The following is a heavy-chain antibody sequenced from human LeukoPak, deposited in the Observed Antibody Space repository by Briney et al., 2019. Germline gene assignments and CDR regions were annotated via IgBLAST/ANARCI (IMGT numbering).Heavy chain of an antibody. CDR3: ATRGDILTGYPYYFDY. CDR2: IYSDNT. Sequence: PGGSLRLSCTVSGFTVSSNSMSWVRQAPGKGLEWVSFIYSDNTHYSDSVKGRFTISRDNSKNTLYLQMNSLRAEDTAVYYCATRGDILTGYPYYFDYWGQGTLVTVSS. D-gene: IGHD3-9*01. CDR1: GFTVSSNS. J-gene: IGHJ4*02. V-gene: IGHV3-53*01.